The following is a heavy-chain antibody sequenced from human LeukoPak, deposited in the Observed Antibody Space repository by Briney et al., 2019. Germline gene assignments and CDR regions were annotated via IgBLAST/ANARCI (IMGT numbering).Heavy chain of an antibody. Sequence: SETLSLTCAVYGGSFSGYYWSWIRQPPGKGLEWIGEINHSGSTNYNPSLKSRVTISVDTSKNQFSLKLSSVTAADTAVYYCARDPDGGAIGFGELFPWGQGTLVTVSS. J-gene: IGHJ5*02. V-gene: IGHV4-34*01. CDR1: GGSFSGYY. CDR3: ARDPDGGAIGFGELFP. D-gene: IGHD3-10*01. CDR2: INHSGST.